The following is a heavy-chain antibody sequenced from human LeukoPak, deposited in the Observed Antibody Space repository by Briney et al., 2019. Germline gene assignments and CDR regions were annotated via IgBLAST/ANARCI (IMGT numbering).Heavy chain of an antibody. CDR2: ISGSGSGT. CDR1: GFTFSTYG. CDR3: AKHSSSWHYFDY. V-gene: IGHV3-23*01. J-gene: IGHJ4*02. Sequence: GGSLRLSCPASGFTFSTYGMSWVRQAPGKGLGWVSGISGSGSGTYYADSVKGRFTISRDNSKNTLYLQMNSLSAEDTAVYYCAKHSSSWHYFDYWGQGTLVTVPS. D-gene: IGHD6-13*01.